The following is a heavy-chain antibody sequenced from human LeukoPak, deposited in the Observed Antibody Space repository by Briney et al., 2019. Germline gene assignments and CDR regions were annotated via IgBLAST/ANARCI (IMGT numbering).Heavy chain of an antibody. CDR2: ISYDGSNK. V-gene: IGHV3-30*01. J-gene: IGHJ5*02. D-gene: IGHD1-26*01. CDR1: GFTFSSYA. Sequence: GGSLRLSCAASGFTFSSYAMHWVRQAPGKGLEWVAVISYDGSNKYYADSVKGRFTISRDNSKNTLYLQMNSLRAEDTAVYYCARDRRREWELLTNWFDPWGQGTLVTVSS. CDR3: ARDRRREWELLTNWFDP.